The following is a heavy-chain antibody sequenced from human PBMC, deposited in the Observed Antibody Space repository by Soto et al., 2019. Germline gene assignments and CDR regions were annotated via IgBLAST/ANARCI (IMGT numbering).Heavy chain of an antibody. CDR2: IYYSGST. CDR1: GGSISSGDYY. J-gene: IGHJ4*02. Sequence: PSETLSLTCTVSGGSISSGDYYWSWIRQPPGKGLEWIGYIYYSGSTYYNPSLKSRVTISVDTSKNQFSLKLSSVTAADTAVYYCARSPHYDFWSGYYRGYFDYWGQGTLVTVSS. CDR3: ARSPHYDFWSGYYRGYFDY. D-gene: IGHD3-3*01. V-gene: IGHV4-30-4*01.